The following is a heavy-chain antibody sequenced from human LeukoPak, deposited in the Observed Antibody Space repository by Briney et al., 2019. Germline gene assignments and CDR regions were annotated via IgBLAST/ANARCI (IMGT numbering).Heavy chain of an antibody. Sequence: SETLSLTCTVSGGSISNYYWSWIRQPPGKGLEWIGYIYHIGSTNYRPSLKSRVTISLDTSKNQFSLKLSSVTATDTAVYYCARGRSNYYGMDVWGQGTTVTVSS. J-gene: IGHJ6*02. D-gene: IGHD1-26*01. CDR3: ARGRSNYYGMDV. CDR1: GGSISNYY. CDR2: IYHIGST. V-gene: IGHV4-59*01.